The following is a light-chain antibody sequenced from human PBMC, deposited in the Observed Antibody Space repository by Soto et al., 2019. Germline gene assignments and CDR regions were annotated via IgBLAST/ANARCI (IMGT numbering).Light chain of an antibody. Sequence: IQLTQSPASLSASVGDRVTISCRASQDISSFLAWYQQKPGKAPKLLIFAASTLPSGVPSRFSGSGSGTDFTLTISRLEPEDFATYYCQQYGSSRSTFGGGTKVDIK. CDR3: QQYGSSRST. CDR2: AAS. V-gene: IGKV1-9*01. CDR1: QDISSF. J-gene: IGKJ4*01.